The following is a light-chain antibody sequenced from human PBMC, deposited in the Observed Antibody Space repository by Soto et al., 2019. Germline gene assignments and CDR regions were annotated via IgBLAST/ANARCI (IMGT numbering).Light chain of an antibody. CDR1: TSNIGSNY. V-gene: IGLV1-47*01. CDR2: RNN. CDR3: ATWDDSMNGFYV. J-gene: IGLJ1*01. Sequence: QSVLTQPPSASGTPGQGVTISCSGSTSNIGSNYVYWYQQLPGTAPKLLIYRNNQRPSGVPDRFSGSKSGTSASLAISGLRSDDEDEYFCATWDDSMNGFYVFCNGIKVTV.